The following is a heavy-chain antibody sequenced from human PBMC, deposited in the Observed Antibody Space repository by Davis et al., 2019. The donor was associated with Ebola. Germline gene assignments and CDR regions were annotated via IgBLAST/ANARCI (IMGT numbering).Heavy chain of an antibody. CDR3: ARDRVCSGATCYAYFDF. Sequence: AASVKVSFKASGYTFTGYYIHWVRQAPGQGLEWMGWINPNSGDTKYSQKFQGWVTMTRDTPISTAYMELNRLTSDDTAVYYCARDRVCSGATCYAYFDFWGQGTLVTVSS. CDR1: GYTFTGYY. D-gene: IGHD2-15*01. V-gene: IGHV1-2*04. J-gene: IGHJ4*02. CDR2: INPNSGDT.